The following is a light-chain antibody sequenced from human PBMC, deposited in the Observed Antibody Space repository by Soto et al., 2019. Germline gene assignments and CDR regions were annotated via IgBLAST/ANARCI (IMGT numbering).Light chain of an antibody. Sequence: DIQMTQSPSTLSASVGDRVTITCRASQSISSWLAWYQQKPGKAPKLLIYDASSLESGVPSRFSGSRSGTEFTLTISSLQPDFFATYYCQQYSSYYTFGQGTKLEIK. CDR2: DAS. V-gene: IGKV1-5*01. CDR1: QSISSW. J-gene: IGKJ2*01. CDR3: QQYSSYYT.